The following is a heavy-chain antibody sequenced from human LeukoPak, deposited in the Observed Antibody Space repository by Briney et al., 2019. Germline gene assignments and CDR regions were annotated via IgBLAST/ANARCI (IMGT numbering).Heavy chain of an antibody. CDR2: IYHSGST. J-gene: IGHJ4*02. Sequence: SETLSLTCTVSGYSISSGYYWGWIRQPPGKGLEWIGSIYHSGSTYYNPSLKSRVTISVDTSKNQFSLKLSSVTAADTAVYYCARGIPTPYYYGSGSSNFDYWGQGTLVTVSS. D-gene: IGHD3-10*01. CDR1: GYSISSGYY. CDR3: ARGIPTPYYYGSGSSNFDY. V-gene: IGHV4-38-2*02.